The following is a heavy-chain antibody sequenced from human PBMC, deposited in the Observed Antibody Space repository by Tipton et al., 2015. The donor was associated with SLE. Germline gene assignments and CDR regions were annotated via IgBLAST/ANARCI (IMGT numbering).Heavy chain of an antibody. CDR3: ARRRFSYVYRWFFDL. Sequence: LRLSCTVSGGSISSGDYSWTWIRQPAGKGLEWIGHISARGSTNYNPSLKSRITISGDTSKNQFSLKVTSVTAADTAVYYCARRRFSYVYRWFFDLWGRVTLVTVSS. V-gene: IGHV4-61*09. D-gene: IGHD5-18*01. J-gene: IGHJ2*01. CDR1: GGSISSGDYS. CDR2: ISARGST.